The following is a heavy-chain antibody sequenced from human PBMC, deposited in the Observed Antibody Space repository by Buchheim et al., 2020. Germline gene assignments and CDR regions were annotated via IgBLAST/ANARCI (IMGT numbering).Heavy chain of an antibody. Sequence: QVQLVQSGAEVKKPGSSVKVSCKASGGTFSSYAISWVRQAPGQGLEWMGGIIPIFGTANYAQKFQGRVTITADESTSTAYMELSSLRSEDTAVYYCARDHPRVLVPAATSYYYYYGMDVWGQGTT. CDR1: GGTFSSYA. V-gene: IGHV1-69*12. J-gene: IGHJ6*02. D-gene: IGHD2-2*01. CDR3: ARDHPRVLVPAATSYYYYYGMDV. CDR2: IIPIFGTA.